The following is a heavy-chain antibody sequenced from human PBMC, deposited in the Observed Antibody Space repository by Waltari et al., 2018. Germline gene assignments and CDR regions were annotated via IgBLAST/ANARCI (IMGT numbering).Heavy chain of an antibody. Sequence: QVQLIQSGAEVTQPGASVRVSCKLSGKHLTPVPTHGVRQAPGKGLEWMGGFDPEDGERIYAQKFQGRLIMTEDTSTDTAYMELSSLRSEDTAIYYCATDREITMMGDSFDLWGQGTMVTVSS. CDR3: ATDREITMMGDSFDL. J-gene: IGHJ3*01. CDR1: GKHLTPVP. V-gene: IGHV1-24*01. CDR2: FDPEDGER. D-gene: IGHD3-22*01.